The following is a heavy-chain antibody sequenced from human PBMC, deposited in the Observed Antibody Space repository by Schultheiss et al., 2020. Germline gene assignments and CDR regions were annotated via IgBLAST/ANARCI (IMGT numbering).Heavy chain of an antibody. Sequence: GGSLRLSCAASGFTFSSYAMSWARQAPGKGLEWVSAISGSGGSTYYADSVKGRFTISRDNSKNTLYLQMNSLRAEDTAVYYCAKVAIAVAGKALPIDYWGQGTLVTVSS. CDR2: ISGSGGST. J-gene: IGHJ4*02. CDR3: AKVAIAVAGKALPIDY. CDR1: GFTFSSYA. D-gene: IGHD6-19*01. V-gene: IGHV3-23*01.